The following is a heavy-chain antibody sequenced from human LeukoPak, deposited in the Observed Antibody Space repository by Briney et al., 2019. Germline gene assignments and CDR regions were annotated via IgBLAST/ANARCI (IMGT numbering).Heavy chain of an antibody. V-gene: IGHV1-18*01. J-gene: IGHJ6*02. CDR2: ISAYNGNT. D-gene: IGHD2-15*01. CDR3: ARDEFPEVAATFGMDV. CDR1: GYTFTSYG. Sequence: ASVKVSCKASGYTFTSYGISWVRQAPGQGLEWMGWISAYNGNTNYAQKLQGGVTMTTDTSTSTAYMELRSLRSDDTAVYYCARDEFPEVAATFGMDVWGQGTTVTVSS.